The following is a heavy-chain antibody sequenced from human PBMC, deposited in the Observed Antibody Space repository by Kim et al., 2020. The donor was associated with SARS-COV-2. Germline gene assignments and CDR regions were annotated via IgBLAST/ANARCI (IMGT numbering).Heavy chain of an antibody. CDR3: VRAQTYSSGWYFDY. Sequence: GGSLRLSCAASGFTFSSYDMHWVRQGTGKGLEWVSAIGTAGDTYYPGSVKGRFTISRENAKNSLYLQMNSLRAGDTAVYYCVRAQTYSSGWYFDYWGQGTLVTVSS. V-gene: IGHV3-13*01. D-gene: IGHD6-19*01. J-gene: IGHJ4*02. CDR2: IGTAGDT. CDR1: GFTFSSYD.